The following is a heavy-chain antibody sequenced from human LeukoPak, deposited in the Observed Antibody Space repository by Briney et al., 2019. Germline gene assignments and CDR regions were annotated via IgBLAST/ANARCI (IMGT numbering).Heavy chain of an antibody. CDR2: IYYSGST. J-gene: IGHJ4*02. V-gene: IGHV4-39*01. CDR1: GGSISSSSYY. CDR3: ARAGDYYDSSGYYMLDY. Sequence: SETLSLTCTVSGGSISSSSYYWGWIRRPPGKGLEWIGSIYYSGSTYYNPSLKSRVTISVDTSKNQFSLKLSSVTAADTAVYYCARAGDYYDSSGYYMLDYWGQGTLVTVSS. D-gene: IGHD3-22*01.